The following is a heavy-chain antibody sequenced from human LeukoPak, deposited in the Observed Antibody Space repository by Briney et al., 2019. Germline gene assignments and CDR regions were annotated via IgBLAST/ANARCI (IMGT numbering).Heavy chain of an antibody. CDR1: GFTFSNYW. CDR2: IKEDGSRN. Sequence: PGGSLRLSCAASGFTFSNYWMSWVRQAPGKGLEWVANIKEDGSRNHYVDSVKGRFTISRDNAKGSLYLQMNSLRAEDTAVYYCARQLSGWYDADPYWGQGTLATVSS. CDR3: ARQLSGWYDADPY. J-gene: IGHJ4*02. D-gene: IGHD6-19*01. V-gene: IGHV3-7*05.